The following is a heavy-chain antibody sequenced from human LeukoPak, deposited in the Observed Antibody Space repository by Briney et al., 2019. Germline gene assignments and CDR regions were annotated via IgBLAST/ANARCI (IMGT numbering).Heavy chain of an antibody. D-gene: IGHD2-2*02. Sequence: PGGSLRLSCAASGFTFSSYAMSWVCQAPGKGLEWVSYISSSSSTIYYADSVKGRFTISRDNAKNSLYPQMNSLRAEDTAVYYCARIVPAAIRVYWGQGTLVTVSS. V-gene: IGHV3-48*01. CDR2: ISSSSSTI. J-gene: IGHJ4*02. CDR3: ARIVPAAIRVY. CDR1: GFTFSSYA.